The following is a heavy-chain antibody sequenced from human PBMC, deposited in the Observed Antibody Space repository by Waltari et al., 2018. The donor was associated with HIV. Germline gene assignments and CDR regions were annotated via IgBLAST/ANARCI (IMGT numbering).Heavy chain of an antibody. J-gene: IGHJ3*02. V-gene: IGHV1-69*12. CDR2: IIPLFGTA. D-gene: IGHD5-12*01. CDR1: GGTFSSYA. CDR3: ARDKCGKVATISVCGAFDI. Sequence: QVQLVQSGAEVKKPGSSVKVSCKASGGTFSSYAISWVRQAPGQGLEWMGGIIPLFGTANYAQKFQGRVTITADESTSTAYMELSSLRSEDTAVYYCARDKCGKVATISVCGAFDIWGQGTMVTVSS.